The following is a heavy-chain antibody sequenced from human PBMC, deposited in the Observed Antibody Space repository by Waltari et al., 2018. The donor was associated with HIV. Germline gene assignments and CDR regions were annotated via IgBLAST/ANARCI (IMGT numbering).Heavy chain of an antibody. CDR3: ARSLYYDFWSAYPPDY. CDR1: GFTFSSYW. Sequence: EVKLVESGGRLVQPRGSFRLSCVASGFTFSSYWMHWVRQAPGKGLVWISRVSSDGNRTVYADSVKGRFTISSDNAKNTLFLQMNSLRVEDTAVYFCARSLYYDFWSAYPPDYWGQGTRVTVSS. CDR2: VSSDGNRT. V-gene: IGHV3-74*03. J-gene: IGHJ4*02. D-gene: IGHD3-3*01.